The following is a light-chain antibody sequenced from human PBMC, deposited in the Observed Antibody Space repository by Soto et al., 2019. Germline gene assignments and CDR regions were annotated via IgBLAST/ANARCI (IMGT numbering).Light chain of an antibody. CDR1: SIDVGGYHY. J-gene: IGLJ1*01. V-gene: IGLV2-8*01. Sequence: SVLTQPPSASESPGQSVTISCTGTSIDVGGYHYVSWYQHHPGRAPKLLIYEVDKRPPGVPDRFSGSKSGNTASLTVSGLQADDEADYYCLSYGGSNNYVFGTGTKVTVL. CDR2: EVD. CDR3: LSYGGSNNYV.